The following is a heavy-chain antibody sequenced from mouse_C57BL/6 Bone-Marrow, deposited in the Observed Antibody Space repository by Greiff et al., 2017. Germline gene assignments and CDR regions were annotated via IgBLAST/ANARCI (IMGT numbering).Heavy chain of an antibody. D-gene: IGHD2-9*01. J-gene: IGHJ2*01. CDR2: IWWDDDK. Sequence: QVPLKVSGPGLLQPSQSLSLTCSFSGFSLSTFGMGVGWIRQPSGKGLEWLAHIWWDDDKYYNPALKSRLTISKDTSKNQVFLKSAHVYTAATATYYAARISSYGYGDYWGQGTTLTVSS. V-gene: IGHV8-8*01. CDR1: GFSLSTFGMG. CDR3: ARISSYGYGDY.